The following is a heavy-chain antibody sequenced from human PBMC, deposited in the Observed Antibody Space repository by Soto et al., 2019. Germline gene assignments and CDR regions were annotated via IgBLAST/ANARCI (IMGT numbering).Heavy chain of an antibody. CDR1: GGSISSYY. V-gene: IGHV4-59*01. Sequence: SETLSLTCTVSGGSISSYYWSWIRQPPGKGLEWIGYIYYSGSTNYNPSLKSRVTISVDTSKNQFSLKLSSVTAADTAVYYCARGKDGYNYFDYWGQGTLVTVSS. CDR2: IYYSGST. D-gene: IGHD5-12*01. J-gene: IGHJ4*02. CDR3: ARGKDGYNYFDY.